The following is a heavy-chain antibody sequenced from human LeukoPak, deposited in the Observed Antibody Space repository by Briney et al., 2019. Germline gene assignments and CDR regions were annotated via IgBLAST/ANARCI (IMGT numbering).Heavy chain of an antibody. CDR1: GASISNGQW. V-gene: IGHV4-4*02. CDR3: ARGRGDYVWGSYRSSGAFDI. J-gene: IGHJ3*02. Sequence: SGTLSLTCAVSGASISNGQWWYWVRQPPGKGLEWIGEIYHSGSTNYNPSLKSRVTISVDKSKNQFSLRLNSVTAADTAVYYCARGRGDYVWGSYRSSGAFDIWGQGTMVTVSS. D-gene: IGHD3-16*02. CDR2: IYHSGST.